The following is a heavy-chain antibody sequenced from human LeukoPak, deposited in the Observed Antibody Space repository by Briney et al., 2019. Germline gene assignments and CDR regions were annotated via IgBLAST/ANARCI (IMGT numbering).Heavy chain of an antibody. CDR1: GGSISSYY. D-gene: IGHD1-1*01. CDR3: ARAKQLERPPPLIGYYYMDV. Sequence: SETLSLTCTVSGGSISSYYWSWIRQSPGKGLEWIGYIYNSGSTNYNPSLKSRVTISVDTSKNQFSLKLRSVTAADTAVYYCARAKQLERPPPLIGYYYMDVWGKGTTVTVSS. CDR2: IYNSGST. J-gene: IGHJ6*03. V-gene: IGHV4-59*01.